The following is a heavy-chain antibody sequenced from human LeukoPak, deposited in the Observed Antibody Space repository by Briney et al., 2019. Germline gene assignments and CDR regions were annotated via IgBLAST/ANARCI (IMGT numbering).Heavy chain of an antibody. V-gene: IGHV1-46*01. D-gene: IGHD6-13*01. CDR3: ARDLYSSSWYKPYYYYYGMDV. Sequence: GASVKVSCKASGYTFTCYYMHWVRQAPGQGLEWMGIINPSGGSTSYAQKFQGRVTMTRDTSTSTVYMELSSLRSEDTAVYYCARDLYSSSWYKPYYYYYGMDVWGQGTTVTVSS. CDR2: INPSGGST. CDR1: GYTFTCYY. J-gene: IGHJ6*02.